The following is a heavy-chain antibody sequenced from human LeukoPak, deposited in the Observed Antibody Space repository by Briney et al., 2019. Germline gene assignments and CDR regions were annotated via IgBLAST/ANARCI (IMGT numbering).Heavy chain of an antibody. D-gene: IGHD3-3*01. CDR1: GFTVSSNY. CDR2: IYSGGST. Sequence: PGGSLRLSCAASGFTVSSNYMSWVRQAPGEGLEWVSVIYSGGSTYYADSVKGRFTISRDNSKNTLYLQMNSLRAEDTAVYYCAKEGYDFWSGNTGNYYYYMDVWGKGTTVTVSS. V-gene: IGHV3-66*01. J-gene: IGHJ6*03. CDR3: AKEGYDFWSGNTGNYYYYMDV.